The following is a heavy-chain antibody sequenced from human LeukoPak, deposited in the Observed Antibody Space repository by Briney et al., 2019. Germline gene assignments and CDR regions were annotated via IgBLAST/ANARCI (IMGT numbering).Heavy chain of an antibody. Sequence: SETLSLTCTVSGDSISNYNYNWIRQSAGKGLEWIGRFSTSGRSAFNPTLRSRVTMSADTSKNLFSLTLSSVSAADTAVYYCARRGDNDWFATWGQGTLVTVSS. CDR3: ARRGDNDWFAT. V-gene: IGHV4-4*07. J-gene: IGHJ5*02. CDR2: FSTSGRS. CDR1: GDSISNYN. D-gene: IGHD3-16*01.